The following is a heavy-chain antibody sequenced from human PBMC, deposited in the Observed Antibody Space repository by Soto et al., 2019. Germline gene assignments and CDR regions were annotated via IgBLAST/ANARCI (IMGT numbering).Heavy chain of an antibody. CDR2: IYWDDDI. J-gene: IGHJ4*01. CDR1: VLSLTTNGVG. Sequence: QITLKDSGPTLIKPTQTLTLPCTLSVLSLTTNGVGVDWIRQPPGKALEWLALIYWDDDILYRPSMKNRLTSTKNISKNKVVLTVTNRDSGDTDKYYCAHRRGGPSKGWGQGTLVTVSS. V-gene: IGHV2-5*02. CDR3: AHRRGGPSKG. D-gene: IGHD6-25*01.